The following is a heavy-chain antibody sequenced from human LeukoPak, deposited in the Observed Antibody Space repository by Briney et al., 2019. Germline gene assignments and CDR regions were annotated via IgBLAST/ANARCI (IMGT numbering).Heavy chain of an antibody. CDR1: GGSISSYY. Sequence: PSETLSLTCTVSGGSISSYYRSWIRQPPGKGLEWIGYIYYGGSTNYNPSLKSRVTISVDTSKNQFSLKLSSVTAADTAVYYCARASRHFDYWGQGTLVTVSS. V-gene: IGHV4-59*01. CDR2: IYYGGST. CDR3: ARASRHFDY. J-gene: IGHJ4*02.